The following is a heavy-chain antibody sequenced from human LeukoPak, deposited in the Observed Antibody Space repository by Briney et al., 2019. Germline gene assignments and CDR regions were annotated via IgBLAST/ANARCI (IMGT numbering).Heavy chain of an antibody. J-gene: IGHJ4*02. V-gene: IGHV1-2*02. D-gene: IGHD6-13*01. CDR1: GYTFTGYY. Sequence: ASVKVSCKASGYTFTGYYLHWVRQAPGQGLEWVGWINPNSGGTNYAQNFQGRVTMTRDTSITTAYMELSCLSSDDTAVCYCARAFSSSSYHFDYWGQGALVTVSS. CDR2: INPNSGGT. CDR3: ARAFSSSSYHFDY.